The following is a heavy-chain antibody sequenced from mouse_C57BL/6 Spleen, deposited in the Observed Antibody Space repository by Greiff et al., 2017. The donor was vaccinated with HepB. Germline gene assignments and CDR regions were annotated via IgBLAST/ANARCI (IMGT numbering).Heavy chain of an antibody. J-gene: IGHJ4*01. Sequence: QVQLQQSGAELVKPGASVKISCKASGYAFSSYWMNWVKQRPGKGLEWIGQIYPGDGDTNYNGKFKGKATLTADKSSSTAYMQLSSLTSEDSAVYFCARKELGNAMDYWGQGTSVTVSS. CDR3: ARKELGNAMDY. CDR1: GYAFSSYW. CDR2: IYPGDGDT. V-gene: IGHV1-80*01. D-gene: IGHD3-1*01.